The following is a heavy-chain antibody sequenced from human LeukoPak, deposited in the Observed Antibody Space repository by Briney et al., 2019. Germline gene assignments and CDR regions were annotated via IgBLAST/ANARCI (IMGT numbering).Heavy chain of an antibody. Sequence: GGSLRLSCAASGFTFSSYGMHWVRQAPGKGLEWVAVISYDGSNKYYADSVKGRFTISRDNSKNTLYLQMNSLRTEDTAVYYCARSYCSGTSCSGDYWGQGTLVTVSS. CDR3: ARSYCSGTSCSGDY. D-gene: IGHD2-2*01. J-gene: IGHJ4*02. V-gene: IGHV3-30*03. CDR2: ISYDGSNK. CDR1: GFTFSSYG.